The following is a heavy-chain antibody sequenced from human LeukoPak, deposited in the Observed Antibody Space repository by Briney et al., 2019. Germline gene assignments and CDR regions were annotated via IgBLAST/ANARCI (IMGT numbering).Heavy chain of an antibody. Sequence: SETLSLTCTVSGGSISSYYWNWIRQPPGKGLEWIGYIYNSGSTNYNPSLKSRVTISVDTSKNQFSLKLSSVTAADTAVYYCARQLLWFGDVRFDPWGQGTLVTVSS. CDR1: GGSISSYY. CDR2: IYNSGST. J-gene: IGHJ5*02. CDR3: ARQLLWFGDVRFDP. V-gene: IGHV4-59*08. D-gene: IGHD3-10*01.